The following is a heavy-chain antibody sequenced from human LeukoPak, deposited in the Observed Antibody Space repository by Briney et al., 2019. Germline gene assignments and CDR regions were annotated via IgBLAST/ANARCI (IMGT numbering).Heavy chain of an antibody. D-gene: IGHD1-26*01. CDR3: ARVSTPVGATGGVDY. CDR2: IFYSGST. J-gene: IGHJ4*02. V-gene: IGHV4-39*07. Sequence: SETLSLTCTVSGGSISSSSYYWGWIRQPPGKGLEWIGTIFYSGSTYYNPSLKSRVTISVDTSKNQFSLKLSSVTAADTAVYYCARVSTPVGATGGVDYWGQGTLVTVSS. CDR1: GGSISSSSYY.